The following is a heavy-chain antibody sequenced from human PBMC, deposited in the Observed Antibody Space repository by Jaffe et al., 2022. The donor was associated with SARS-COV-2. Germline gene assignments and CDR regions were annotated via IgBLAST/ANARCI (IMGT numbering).Heavy chain of an antibody. Sequence: QVQLQQWGAGLLKPSETLSLTCVVYGGSFSNYYWSWIRQPPGKGLEWIGEIIHSGSTNYNPSLKSRVTISVDTSKNQFSLKLTSVTAADTAVYYCARTLGECSGGSCYSGYFDHWGQGTLVTVSS. CDR3: ARTLGECSGGSCYSGYFDH. J-gene: IGHJ4*02. CDR2: IIHSGST. V-gene: IGHV4-34*12. D-gene: IGHD2-15*01. CDR1: GGSFSNYY.